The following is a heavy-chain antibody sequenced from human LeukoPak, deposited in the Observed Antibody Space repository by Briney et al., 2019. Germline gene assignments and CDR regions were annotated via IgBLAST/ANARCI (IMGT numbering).Heavy chain of an antibody. D-gene: IGHD3-9*01. CDR3: AKNRWYYDILTGSPVGAFDI. J-gene: IGHJ3*02. CDR1: GFTFSSYA. V-gene: IGHV3-23*01. Sequence: GGSLRLSCAASGFTFSSYAMSWVRQAPGKGLEWVSAISGSGVSTYYADSVKGRFTISRDNSKNTLYLQMHSLRAEDTAVYYCAKNRWYYDILTGSPVGAFDIWGQGTMVTVSS. CDR2: ISGSGVST.